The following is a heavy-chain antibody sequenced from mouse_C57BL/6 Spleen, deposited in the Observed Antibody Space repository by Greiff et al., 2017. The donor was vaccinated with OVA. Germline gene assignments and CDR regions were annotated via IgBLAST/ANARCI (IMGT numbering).Heavy chain of an antibody. D-gene: IGHD2-1*01. CDR3: ARFYYGKVMDY. Sequence: QVQLQQPGAELVMPGASVKLSCTASGYTFTSYWMHWVKQRPGQGLEWIGEIDPSDSYTNYTQKFKGKSTLTVAKSSSPAYMQRSSLTSEDSAVYYCARFYYGKVMDYWGQGASVTASS. V-gene: IGHV1-69*01. CDR2: IDPSDSYT. CDR1: GYTFTSYW. J-gene: IGHJ4*01.